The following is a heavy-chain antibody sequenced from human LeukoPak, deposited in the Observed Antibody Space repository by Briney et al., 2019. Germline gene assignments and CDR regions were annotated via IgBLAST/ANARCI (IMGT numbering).Heavy chain of an antibody. CDR3: ARAARQGFTMIVVPFFYFDL. CDR1: GGSISSGAYD. Sequence: PSETLSLTCTVSGGSISSGAYDWGWIRQHPQRGLEYVAYINHSGSTYYNPSLESRVTMSVDTSKNQFSLKLSSVTAADSAVYYCARAARQGFTMIVVPFFYFDLWGRGTLVTVSS. V-gene: IGHV4-31*03. CDR2: INHSGST. D-gene: IGHD3-22*01. J-gene: IGHJ2*01.